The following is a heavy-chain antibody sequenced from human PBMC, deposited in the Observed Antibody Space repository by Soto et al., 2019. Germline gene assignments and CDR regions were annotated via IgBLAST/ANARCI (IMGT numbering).Heavy chain of an antibody. Sequence: QVQLVESGGGVVQPGRSLRLSFAASGFTFSSYGMHWVRQAPGKGPEWVAVISYDGSNKYYADSVKGRFTISRDNSKNTLYLQMNSLRAEDTAVYYCAKEWVYDSSGWSFDYWGQGTLVTASS. D-gene: IGHD3-22*01. J-gene: IGHJ4*02. CDR3: AKEWVYDSSGWSFDY. V-gene: IGHV3-30*18. CDR1: GFTFSSYG. CDR2: ISYDGSNK.